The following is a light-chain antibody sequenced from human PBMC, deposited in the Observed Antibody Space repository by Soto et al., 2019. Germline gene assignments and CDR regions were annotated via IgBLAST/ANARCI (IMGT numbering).Light chain of an antibody. CDR1: SSNIGSNY. CDR3: AAWDDSLSGSWV. Sequence: QSVLTQPPSASGTPGQRVTISCSGSSSNIGSNYVYWYQQLPGTAPKLLIYSNNQRPSGVPDRFSGSKSGTSASLAISGLPSEDEADYYCAAWDDSLSGSWVFGGGTKLTVL. V-gene: IGLV1-47*02. CDR2: SNN. J-gene: IGLJ3*02.